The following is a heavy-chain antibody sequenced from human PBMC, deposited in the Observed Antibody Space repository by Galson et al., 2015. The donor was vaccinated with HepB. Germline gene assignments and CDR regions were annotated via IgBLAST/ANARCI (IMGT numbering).Heavy chain of an antibody. V-gene: IGHV3-33*01. J-gene: IGHJ4*02. D-gene: IGHD6-25*01. Sequence: SLRLSCAASGFRFNNYAMHWIRQGPGKGLEWLALIWSDSTDIIYADSVRGRFTISRDNSKNILYLGMNRLRADDTGVYFCVRGENRRGYRYDYWGQGALVTVSS. CDR2: IWSDSTDI. CDR1: GFRFNNYA. CDR3: VRGENRRGYRYDY.